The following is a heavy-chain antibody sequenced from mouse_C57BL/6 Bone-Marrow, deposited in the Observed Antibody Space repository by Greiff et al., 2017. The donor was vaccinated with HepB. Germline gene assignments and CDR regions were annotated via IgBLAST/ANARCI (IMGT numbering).Heavy chain of an antibody. CDR1: GYAFSSSW. Sequence: QVQLQQSGPELVKPGASVKISCKASGYAFSSSWMNWVKQRPGKGLEWIGRIYPGDGDTNYNGKFKGKATLTADKSSSTAYMQLISLTSEDSAVYFCARSTTVPRFAYWGQGTLVTVSA. V-gene: IGHV1-82*01. CDR2: IYPGDGDT. D-gene: IGHD1-1*01. CDR3: ARSTTVPRFAY. J-gene: IGHJ3*01.